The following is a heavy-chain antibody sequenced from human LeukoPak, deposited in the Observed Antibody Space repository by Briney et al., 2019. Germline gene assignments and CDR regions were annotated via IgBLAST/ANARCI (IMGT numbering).Heavy chain of an antibody. Sequence: GASVKVSCKASGYTFTGYYMHWVRQAPGQGLEWMGWINPNSGGTNYAQKFQGRVTMTRDTSISTAYMELSRLRSDDTAVYYCARDLGYYTVTSLGVDYWGQGTLVTVSS. CDR3: ARDLGYYTVTSLGVDY. V-gene: IGHV1-2*02. CDR2: INPNSGGT. CDR1: GYTFTGYY. D-gene: IGHD4-17*01. J-gene: IGHJ4*02.